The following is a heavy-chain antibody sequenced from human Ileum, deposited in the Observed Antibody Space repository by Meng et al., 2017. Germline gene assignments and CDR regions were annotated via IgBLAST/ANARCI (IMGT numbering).Heavy chain of an antibody. D-gene: IGHD3-22*01. Sequence: QRGRSGAEVKKPGASVKVSCKASGYTFSNYAMNWVRQAPGQRLEWMGWINAGNGDTKYSQKFQGRVTITRDTSASTGYMELSSLRSEDTAVYYCARFSSGYFFGYWGQGTLVTVSS. J-gene: IGHJ4*02. CDR1: GYTFSNYA. CDR2: INAGNGDT. CDR3: ARFSSGYFFGY. V-gene: IGHV1-3*01.